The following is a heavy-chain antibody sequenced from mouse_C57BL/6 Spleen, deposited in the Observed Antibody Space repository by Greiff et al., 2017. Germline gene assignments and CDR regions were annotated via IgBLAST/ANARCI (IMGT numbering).Heavy chain of an antibody. CDR1: GFTFSDYG. V-gene: IGHV5-17*01. D-gene: IGHD1-1*01. J-gene: IGHJ4*01. Sequence: EVNVVESGGGLVKPGGSLKLSCAASGFTFSDYGMHWVRQAPEKGLEWVAYISSGSSTIYYADTVKGRFTISRDNAKNTLFLQMTSLRSEDTAMYYCACYGSSSYYAMDYWGQGTSVTVSA. CDR3: ACYGSSSYYAMDY. CDR2: ISSGSSTI.